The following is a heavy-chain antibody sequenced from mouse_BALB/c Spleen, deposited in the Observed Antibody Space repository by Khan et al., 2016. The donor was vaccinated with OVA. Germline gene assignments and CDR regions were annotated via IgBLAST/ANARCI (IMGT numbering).Heavy chain of an antibody. J-gene: IGHJ2*01. Sequence: QVQLQQSGAELAKPGASVKMSCKASGYTFTTYWMHWVKQRPGQGLEWIGYINPTSGYTDYNQKFKDKATLTADKSSSTAYMQLSSLTSDDSAVYYCARDRIDYWGQGPTLTVAS. CDR3: ARDRIDY. CDR1: GYTFTTYW. CDR2: INPTSGYT. V-gene: IGHV1-7*01.